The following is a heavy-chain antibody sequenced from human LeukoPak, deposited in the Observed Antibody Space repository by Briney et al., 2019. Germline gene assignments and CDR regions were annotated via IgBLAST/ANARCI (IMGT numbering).Heavy chain of an antibody. CDR3: ARGQYMITFGGVIARSAFDI. D-gene: IGHD3-16*02. CDR2: INHSGST. J-gene: IGHJ3*02. V-gene: IGHV4-34*01. Sequence: PSETLSLTCAVYGGSFSGYYWSWIRQPPGKGLEWIGEINHSGSTNYNPSLQSRVTISVDTSKNQFSLKLSSVTAADTAVYYCARGQYMITFGGVIARSAFDIWGQGIMVTVSS. CDR1: GGSFSGYY.